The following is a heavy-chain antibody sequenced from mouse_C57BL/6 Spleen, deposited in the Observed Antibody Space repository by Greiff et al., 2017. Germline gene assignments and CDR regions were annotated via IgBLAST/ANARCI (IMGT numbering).Heavy chain of an antibody. CDR2: IDPETGGT. J-gene: IGHJ3*01. Sequence: VQLQQSGAELVRPGASVTLSCKASGYTFTDYEMHWVKQTPVHGLEWIGAIDPETGGTAYNQKFKGKAILTADKSSSTAYMELRSLTSEDSAVYYCTRHYGSSLFAYWGQGTLVTVSA. CDR3: TRHYGSSLFAY. V-gene: IGHV1-15*01. CDR1: GYTFTDYE. D-gene: IGHD1-1*01.